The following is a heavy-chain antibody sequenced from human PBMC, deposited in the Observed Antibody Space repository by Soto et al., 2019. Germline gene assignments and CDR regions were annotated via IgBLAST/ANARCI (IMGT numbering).Heavy chain of an antibody. CDR1: GGSISSGGYY. V-gene: IGHV4-31*03. CDR2: IYYSGST. J-gene: IGHJ6*02. Sequence: SETLSLTCTVSGGSISSGGYYWSWIRQHPGKGLEWIGYIYYSGSTYYNPSLKSRVTISVDTSKNQFSLKLSSVTAADTAVYYCARGRLVNDYVWGSYRYRDYYGMDVWGQGTTVTVSS. D-gene: IGHD3-16*02. CDR3: ARGRLVNDYVWGSYRYRDYYGMDV.